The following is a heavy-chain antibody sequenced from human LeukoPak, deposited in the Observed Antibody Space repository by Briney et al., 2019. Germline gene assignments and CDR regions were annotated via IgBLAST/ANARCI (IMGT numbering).Heavy chain of an antibody. CDR1: GYIFTTYW. CDR3: ARQGGTMVRGVIIEVASSGGGWFDP. Sequence: GESLKISCKGSGYIFTTYWIGWVRQMPGKGLEWMGIIYPDDSDTRYSPSFQGQVTISADKSISTAYLQWSSLKASDTAMYYCARQGGTMVRGVIIEVASSGGGWFDPWGQGTLVTASS. V-gene: IGHV5-51*01. D-gene: IGHD3-10*01. CDR2: IYPDDSDT. J-gene: IGHJ5*02.